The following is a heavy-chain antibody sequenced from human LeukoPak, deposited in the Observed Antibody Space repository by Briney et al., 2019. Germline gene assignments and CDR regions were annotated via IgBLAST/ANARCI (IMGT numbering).Heavy chain of an antibody. V-gene: IGHV3-48*01. J-gene: IGHJ6*03. CDR3: ARVERIPAAPEGDYMDV. Sequence: PGGSLRLSCAAAGFTFSSYSMNWVRQASGKGREWDAYISSSSSTIYYADSVKGRFTISRDNAKNSLYLQMNSLRAEDTAVYYCARVERIPAAPEGDYMDVWGKGTTVTVSS. D-gene: IGHD2-2*01. CDR1: GFTFSSYS. CDR2: ISSSSSTI.